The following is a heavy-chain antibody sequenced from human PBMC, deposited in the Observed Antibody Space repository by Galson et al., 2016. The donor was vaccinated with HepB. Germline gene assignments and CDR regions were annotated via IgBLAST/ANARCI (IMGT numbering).Heavy chain of an antibody. V-gene: IGHV4-4*02. CDR3: ARSKPVTGTQGGALEY. Sequence: SETLSLTCGVSGGSISTSNWWSWVRQSPGKGLEWIGEIYHSGTANYNPSLESRVTISVDKSKSQFYLDLTSVTAADTAVFYCARSKPVTGTQGGALEYWGQGILVTVSS. D-gene: IGHD6-19*01. CDR2: IYHSGTA. CDR1: GGSISTSNW. J-gene: IGHJ4*02.